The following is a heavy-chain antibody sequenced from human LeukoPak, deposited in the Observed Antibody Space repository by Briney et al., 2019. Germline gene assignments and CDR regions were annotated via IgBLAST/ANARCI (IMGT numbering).Heavy chain of an antibody. D-gene: IGHD5-12*01. V-gene: IGHV4-34*01. CDR2: INHSGST. CDR1: GGSFSGYY. CDR3: ARGVSGLFFDY. Sequence: SETLSLTCAVYGGSFSGYYWSWIRQPPGKGLEWIGEINHSGSTNYNPSLKSRVIISVDTSKNQFSLKLSSVTAADTAVYYCARGVSGLFFDYWGQGTLVTVSS. J-gene: IGHJ4*02.